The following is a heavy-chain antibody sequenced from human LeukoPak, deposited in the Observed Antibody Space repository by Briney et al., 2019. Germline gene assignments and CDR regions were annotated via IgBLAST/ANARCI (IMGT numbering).Heavy chain of an antibody. J-gene: IGHJ5*02. CDR1: GFTFSDYY. CDR3: ARGADGVSSNSRGWFDP. D-gene: IGHD2-15*01. CDR2: ISSSGSTI. V-gene: IGHV3-11*04. Sequence: GGSLRLSCAASGFTFSDYYMSWVRQAPGKGLEWVSYISSSGSTIYYADSVKGRFTISRDNAKNSLYLQMNSLRAEDTAVYSCARGADGVSSNSRGWFDPWGQGTLVTVSS.